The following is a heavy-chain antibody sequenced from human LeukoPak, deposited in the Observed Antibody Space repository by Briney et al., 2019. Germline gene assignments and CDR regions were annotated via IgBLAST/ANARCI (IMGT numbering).Heavy chain of an antibody. CDR1: GFTFSSYA. CDR2: ISYDGSNK. V-gene: IGHV3-30*04. CDR3: ARSPGAAQYYYYYYMDV. J-gene: IGHJ6*03. D-gene: IGHD6-13*01. Sequence: PGRSLRLSCAASGFTFSSYAMHWVRQAPGKGLEWVAVISYDGSNKYYADSVKGRFTISRDNSKNTLYLQMNSLRAEDTAVYYCARSPGAAQYYYYYYMDVWGKGTTVTVSS.